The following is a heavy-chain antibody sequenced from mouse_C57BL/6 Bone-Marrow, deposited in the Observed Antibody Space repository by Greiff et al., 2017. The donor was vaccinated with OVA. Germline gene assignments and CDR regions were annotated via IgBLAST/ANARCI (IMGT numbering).Heavy chain of an antibody. CDR3: TRYGSSWSWFAY. V-gene: IGHV14-1*01. Sequence: EVQLQQSGAELVRPGASVKLSCTASGFNIKDYYMHWVKQRPEQGLEWIGRIDPEDGDTEYAPKFQGKATMTADTSSNTAYLQLSSLTSEDTAVYYCTRYGSSWSWFAYWGQGTLVTVSA. CDR2: IDPEDGDT. J-gene: IGHJ3*01. CDR1: GFNIKDYY. D-gene: IGHD1-1*01.